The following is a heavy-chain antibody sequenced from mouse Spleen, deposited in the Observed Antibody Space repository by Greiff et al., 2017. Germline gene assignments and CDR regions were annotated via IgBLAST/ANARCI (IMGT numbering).Heavy chain of an antibody. CDR3: ARRTGTRFAY. V-gene: IGHV5-9-2*01. Sequence: DVKLVESGGGLVKPGGSLKLSCAASGFTFSSYGMSWVRQTPEKRLEWVATISGGGSYTYYPDSVKGRFTISRDNAKNNLYLQMSSLRSEDTALYYCARRTGTRFAYWGQGTLVTVSA. J-gene: IGHJ3*01. D-gene: IGHD4-1*01. CDR1: GFTFSSYG. CDR2: ISGGGSYT.